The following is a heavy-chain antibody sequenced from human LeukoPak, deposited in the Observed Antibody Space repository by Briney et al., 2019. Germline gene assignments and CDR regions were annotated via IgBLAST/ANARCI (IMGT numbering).Heavy chain of an antibody. CDR1: GFTFSTFW. CDR2: IRQDGAEK. V-gene: IGHV3-7*01. J-gene: IGHJ4*02. Sequence: PGGSLRLSCAASGFTFSTFWMTWVRQAPGKGLEWVANIRQDGAEKYYVDSVKGRFTISRDNAKNSLYLQMTSLRAEDTAVYYCAKVPIPYSSGWYLNYWGQGTLVTVSS. D-gene: IGHD6-19*01. CDR3: AKVPIPYSSGWYLNY.